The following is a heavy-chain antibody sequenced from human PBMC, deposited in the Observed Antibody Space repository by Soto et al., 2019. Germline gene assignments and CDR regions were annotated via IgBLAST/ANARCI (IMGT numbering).Heavy chain of an antibody. Sequence: SETLSLTCTVSGGSISSYYWSWIRQPPGKGLEWIGYIYYSGSTNYNPSLKSRVTISVDTSKNQFSLKLSSVTAADTAVYYCARTYYYDSSGYSTYYYYGMDVWGQGTTVTVSS. V-gene: IGHV4-59*01. D-gene: IGHD3-22*01. CDR1: GGSISSYY. J-gene: IGHJ6*02. CDR2: IYYSGST. CDR3: ARTYYYDSSGYSTYYYYGMDV.